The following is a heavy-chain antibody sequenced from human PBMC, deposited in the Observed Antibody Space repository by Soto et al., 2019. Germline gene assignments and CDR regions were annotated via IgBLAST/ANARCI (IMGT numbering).Heavy chain of an antibody. V-gene: IGHV3-23*01. Sequence: GGSLILSCAASGFTFSSYAMSWVLQAPGKGLEWVSAISGSGGSTYYADSVKGRFTISRDNSKNTLYLQMNSLRAEDAAVYDCAKKTDSSWYRTPFDYWGQGTLVTVSS. CDR2: ISGSGGST. J-gene: IGHJ4*02. CDR3: AKKTDSSWYRTPFDY. D-gene: IGHD3-22*01. CDR1: GFTFSSYA.